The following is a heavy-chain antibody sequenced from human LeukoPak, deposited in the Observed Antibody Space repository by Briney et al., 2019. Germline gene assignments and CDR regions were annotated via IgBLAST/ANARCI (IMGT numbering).Heavy chain of an antibody. V-gene: IGHV4-61*02. Sequence: SQTLSLTCTVSGGSISSGTYYWSWIRQPAGKGLEWIGRIYTSGSTNYNPSLKSRVTISVDRSKNQFSLKLSSVTAADTAVYYCARGVGGYCSGGSCYSGPNWFDPWGQGTLVTVSS. D-gene: IGHD2-15*01. J-gene: IGHJ5*02. CDR3: ARGVGGYCSGGSCYSGPNWFDP. CDR1: GGSISSGTYY. CDR2: IYTSGST.